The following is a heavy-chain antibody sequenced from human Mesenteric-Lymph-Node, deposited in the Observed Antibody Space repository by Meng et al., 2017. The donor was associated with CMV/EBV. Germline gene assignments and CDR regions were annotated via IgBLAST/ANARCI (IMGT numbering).Heavy chain of an antibody. CDR3: ARGTGGFLDL. D-gene: IGHD1-14*01. CDR1: GFNFSSYS. CDR2: INSDGNFV. J-gene: IGHJ4*02. V-gene: IGHV3-21*01. Sequence: SCVASGFNFSSYSINWVRQAPGKGLEWVSFINSDGNFVYYGDSLKGRFTISRDNARDSLYLQMNGLRADDTAVYFCARGTGGFLDLWGQGTLVTVS.